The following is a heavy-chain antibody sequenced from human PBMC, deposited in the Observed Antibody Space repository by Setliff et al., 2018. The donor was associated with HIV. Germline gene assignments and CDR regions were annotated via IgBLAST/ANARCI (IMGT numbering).Heavy chain of an antibody. V-gene: IGHV3-23*01. J-gene: IGHJ4*02. CDR1: GFTFSSYA. Sequence: PGGSLRLSCAASGFTFSSYAMSWVRQAPGKGLEWVSGISGSGGSTYYADSVKGRFTISRDNSKNTLYLQMNSLGADDTAVYYCAKGVRDGYNWGYYFDYWGQGTLVTVSS. D-gene: IGHD1-1*01. CDR3: AKGVRDGYNWGYYFDY. CDR2: ISGSGGST.